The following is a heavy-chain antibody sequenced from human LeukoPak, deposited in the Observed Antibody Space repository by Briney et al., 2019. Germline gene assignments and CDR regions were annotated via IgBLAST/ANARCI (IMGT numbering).Heavy chain of an antibody. Sequence: PGGSLRLSCAASGFTFRSYAMNWVRQAPGKGLEWVSATTGSGDNTYYADSVEGRFTISRDNSKNTLYLQMNNLRAEDTAVYYCAKEESWYYFHYWGQGTLVTVSS. J-gene: IGHJ4*02. D-gene: IGHD3-16*01. CDR2: TTGSGDNT. CDR3: AKEESWYYFHY. CDR1: GFTFRSYA. V-gene: IGHV3-23*01.